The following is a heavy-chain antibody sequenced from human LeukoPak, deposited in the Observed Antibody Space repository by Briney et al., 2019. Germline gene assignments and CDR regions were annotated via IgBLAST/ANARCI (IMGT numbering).Heavy chain of an antibody. CDR1: GYSFTSYW. CDR2: IDPSDSYT. D-gene: IGHD2-15*01. V-gene: IGHV5-10-1*01. CDR3: ARHYCSGGSCYRGWFDP. Sequence: GESLKISSKGSGYSFTSYWISWVRQMPGKGLEWMGRIDPSDSYTNYSPSFQGHVTISADKSISTAYLQWSSLKASDTAMYYCARHYCSGGSCYRGWFDPWGQGTLVTVSS. J-gene: IGHJ5*02.